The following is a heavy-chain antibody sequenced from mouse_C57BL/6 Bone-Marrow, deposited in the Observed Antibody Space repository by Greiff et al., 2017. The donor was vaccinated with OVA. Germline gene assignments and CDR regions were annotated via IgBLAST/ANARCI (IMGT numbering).Heavy chain of an antibody. Sequence: EADGGLVQPKGSLKLSCAASGFSFNTYAMNWVRQAPGKGLDWVARIRSKSNNYATYYADSVKDRFTISRDDSESMLYLQMNNLKTEDTAMYYCVRGGYAWFAYWGQGTLVTVSA. CDR3: VRGGYAWFAY. CDR2: IRSKSNNYAT. J-gene: IGHJ3*01. CDR1: GFSFNTYA. V-gene: IGHV10-1*01. D-gene: IGHD2-2*01.